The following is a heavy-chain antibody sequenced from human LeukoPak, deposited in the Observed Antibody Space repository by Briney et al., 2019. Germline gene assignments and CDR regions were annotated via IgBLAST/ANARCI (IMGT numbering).Heavy chain of an antibody. CDR3: ATRWAD. Sequence: PGGSLRLSCAASGFTVSNNRLSWVRQAPGMGLEWVSTIYSDGNTYYPDSVKGRFTISRDNSKNTLYLQMNSLRAEDTAVYYCATRWADWGQGTLVTVSS. V-gene: IGHV3-53*01. D-gene: IGHD5-24*01. CDR2: IYSDGNT. J-gene: IGHJ4*02. CDR1: GFTVSNNR.